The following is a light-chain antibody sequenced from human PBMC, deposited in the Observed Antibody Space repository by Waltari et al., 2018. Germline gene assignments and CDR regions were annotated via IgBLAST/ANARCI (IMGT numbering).Light chain of an antibody. CDR3: QQHYSSPLT. J-gene: IGKJ4*01. CDR2: WAS. Sequence: DIVMTQSPDSLAVSLGERATINCKSSQSVFHSSDSKNYLTWYQQKPGQPPKLLIYWASTRQSGFPDRFRGSGSGTDFTLTISSLQAEDVALYYCQQHYSSPLTFGGGTKVEIQ. V-gene: IGKV4-1*01. CDR1: QSVFHSSDSKNY.